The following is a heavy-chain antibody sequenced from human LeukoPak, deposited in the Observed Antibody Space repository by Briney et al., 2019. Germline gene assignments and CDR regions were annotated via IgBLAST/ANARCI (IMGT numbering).Heavy chain of an antibody. CDR3: ARDKIVGASYFDY. D-gene: IGHD1-26*01. CDR1: GFTFSSYS. Sequence: GGSLRLSCAASGFTFSSYSMNWVRQAPGKGLEWVSSISSSSSYIYYADSVKGRFTISRDNAKNSLYLQMNSLRAEDTAVYYCARDKIVGASYFDYWGQGTLVTVSS. V-gene: IGHV3-21*01. J-gene: IGHJ4*02. CDR2: ISSSSSYI.